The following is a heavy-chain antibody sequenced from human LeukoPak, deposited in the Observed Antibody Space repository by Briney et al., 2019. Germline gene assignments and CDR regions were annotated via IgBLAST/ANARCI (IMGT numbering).Heavy chain of an antibody. Sequence: SGGSLRLSCAASGFTFSSYSMNWVRQAPGTGLGWVSFISRSSSYIYYADSVKGRFTISRDNAKNSLYLQMNSLRAEDTAVYYCARDLGDGYNPLDYWGQGTLVTVFS. V-gene: IGHV3-21*01. CDR3: ARDLGDGYNPLDY. CDR1: GFTFSSYS. D-gene: IGHD5-24*01. J-gene: IGHJ4*02. CDR2: ISRSSSYI.